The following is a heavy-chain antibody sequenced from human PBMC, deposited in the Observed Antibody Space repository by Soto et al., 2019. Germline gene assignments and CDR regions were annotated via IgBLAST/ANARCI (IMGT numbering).Heavy chain of an antibody. CDR3: ARSSGGNFGIIIEGSNWFGP. CDR2: INPHGGST. D-gene: IGHD3-3*01. V-gene: IGHV1-46*01. J-gene: IGHJ5*02. CDR1: GEAFTSDY. Sequence: ASLKLACKSAGEAFTSDYLNCGRQNNGQGLEWMGVINPHGGSTKYAQKFQGRITMTRDTSRSTVYMELSSLRSDDTAIYYCARSSGGNFGIIIEGSNWFGPWGQGTLVTVSS.